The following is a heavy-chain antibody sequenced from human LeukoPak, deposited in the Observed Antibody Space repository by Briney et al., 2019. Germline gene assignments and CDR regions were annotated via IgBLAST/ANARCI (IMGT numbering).Heavy chain of an antibody. J-gene: IGHJ4*02. CDR1: GGSISNYY. V-gene: IGHV4-59*01. CDR2: ISYSGST. D-gene: IGHD6-19*01. Sequence: SETLSLTCTVSGGSISNYYWSWIRQPPGKGLEWIGYISYSGSTNYNPSLRSRVTISVDTSKNQFSLKLSSVTAADTAVYYCATSGGSSGWYWGQGTLVTVSS. CDR3: ATSGGSSGWY.